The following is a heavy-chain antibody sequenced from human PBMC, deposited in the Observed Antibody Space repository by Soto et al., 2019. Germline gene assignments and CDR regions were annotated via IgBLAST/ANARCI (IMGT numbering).Heavy chain of an antibody. CDR1: GGSISSSNW. D-gene: IGHD3-16*02. V-gene: IGHV4-4*02. J-gene: IGHJ4*02. CDR3: ARTVIGGFDY. Sequence: SETLSLTCAVSGGSISSSNWWSWVRQPPGKGLEWIGEIYHSGSTNYNPSLKSRVTISGGTSKNQFSLKLSSVTAADTAVYYCARTVIGGFDYWGQGTLVTVSS. CDR2: IYHSGST.